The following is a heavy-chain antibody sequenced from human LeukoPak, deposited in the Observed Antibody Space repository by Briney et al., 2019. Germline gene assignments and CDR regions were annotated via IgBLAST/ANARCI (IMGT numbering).Heavy chain of an antibody. CDR2: IYPGDSDT. D-gene: IGHD3-22*01. Sequence: GESLKISCKGSGYSFTSYWIGWVRQMPGKGLEWMGIIYPGDSDTRYSPSFQGQVTISADKSISTAYLQWSSLKASDTAMYYCARDYYASSGYSRSFHYWGQGTLVTVSS. CDR1: GYSFTSYW. CDR3: ARDYYASSGYSRSFHY. J-gene: IGHJ4*02. V-gene: IGHV5-51*01.